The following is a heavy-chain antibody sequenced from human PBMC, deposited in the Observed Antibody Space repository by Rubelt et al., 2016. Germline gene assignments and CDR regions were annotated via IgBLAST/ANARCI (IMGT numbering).Heavy chain of an antibody. CDR2: ISGYGNRI. CDR1: GFIFTNFA. J-gene: IGHJ3*02. Sequence: EVQLLESGGGLVQPGGSLRLSCAASGFIFTNFALRWVRQAPGKGLEWVSMISGYGNRIYYADSVKGRVTIPRDNSKNTLSLQMNSLRADDTAVYYCAKPGDFPGYSSAENAFDIWGQGAMVTVSS. D-gene: IGHD6-25*01. V-gene: IGHV3-23*01. CDR3: AKPGDFPGYSSAENAFDI.